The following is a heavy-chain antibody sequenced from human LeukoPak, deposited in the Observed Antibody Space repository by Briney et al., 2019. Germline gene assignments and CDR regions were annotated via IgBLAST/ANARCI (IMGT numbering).Heavy chain of an antibody. CDR1: GGSIRNHF. Sequence: PSETLSLTCTVSGGSIRNHFWSWIRQPAGKGLEWIGRILGSGSTSYDLSLKSRATMSVDMSKNQFSLKLNSVTAADTAVYYCARVGGIGYYYDYYMDVWGKGITVTVSS. CDR2: ILGSGST. V-gene: IGHV4-4*07. CDR3: ARVGGIGYYYDYYMDV. J-gene: IGHJ6*03. D-gene: IGHD3-10*01.